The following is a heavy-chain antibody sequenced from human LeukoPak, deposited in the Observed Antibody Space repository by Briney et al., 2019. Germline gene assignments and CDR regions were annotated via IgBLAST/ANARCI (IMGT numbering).Heavy chain of an antibody. V-gene: IGHV4-30-2*01. CDR1: GGSISSGGYS. J-gene: IGHJ4*02. CDR3: ATELHFPCSGGSCYRAGFDF. D-gene: IGHD2-15*01. CDR2: IYNSGST. Sequence: SETLSLTCAVSGGSISSGGYSWSWIRQPPGKGLEWIGYIYNSGSTYYNPSLKSRVTISVDRSKNQISLKLSSVTAADTAVYYCATELHFPCSGGSCYRAGFDFWGQGTLVTVSS.